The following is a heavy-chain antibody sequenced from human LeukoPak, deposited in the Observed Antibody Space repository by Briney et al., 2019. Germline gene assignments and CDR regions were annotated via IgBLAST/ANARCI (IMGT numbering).Heavy chain of an antibody. Sequence: SETLSLTCTVSGDSISTYYWSWIRQPPGKGLEWIGYIYYSGSTKYNPSLESRLTTSVDTSKNQFSLKLSSVTAADTAVYFCARGYSGSHYYFDYWGQGTLVTVSS. J-gene: IGHJ4*02. CDR3: ARGYSGSHYYFDY. CDR1: GDSISTYY. CDR2: IYYSGST. D-gene: IGHD1-26*01. V-gene: IGHV4-59*01.